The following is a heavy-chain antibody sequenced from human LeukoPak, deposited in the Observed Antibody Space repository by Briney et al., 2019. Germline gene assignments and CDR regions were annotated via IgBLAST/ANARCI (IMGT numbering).Heavy chain of an antibody. V-gene: IGHV3-53*05. CDR3: AKRGGMGTTKYYYFDY. CDR1: GFTVSTNC. Sequence: GGSLRLSCAASGFTVSTNCMTWVRQAPGKGLEWVSTIYSGGTTYYADSVRGRFTISRDNSKNTVYLHMNSPRAEDTAVYFCAKRGGMGTTKYYYFDYWGQGTLVTVSS. J-gene: IGHJ4*02. D-gene: IGHD1-7*01. CDR2: IYSGGTT.